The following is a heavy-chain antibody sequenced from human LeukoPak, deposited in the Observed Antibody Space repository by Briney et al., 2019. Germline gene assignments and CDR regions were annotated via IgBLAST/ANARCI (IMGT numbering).Heavy chain of an antibody. J-gene: IGHJ3*02. CDR1: GFSIGPFW. Sequence: GGSLRLSCVASGFSIGPFWMTWVRQAPGKGLEWVANIRGDASRLYYVDSVKGRFTISRDNAKNSLYLQMSNLRAEDTSVYYCARDRNYCSSDRCYDVFDIWGQGTMVTVSS. CDR2: IRGDASRL. CDR3: ARDRNYCSSDRCYDVFDI. V-gene: IGHV3-7*01. D-gene: IGHD6-19*01.